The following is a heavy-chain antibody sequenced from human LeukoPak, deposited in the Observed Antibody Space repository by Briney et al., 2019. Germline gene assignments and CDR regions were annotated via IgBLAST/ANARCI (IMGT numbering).Heavy chain of an antibody. V-gene: IGHV4-34*01. CDR1: GGSFSGYY. CDR3: ARGSRITMVRGVIKPFDY. D-gene: IGHD3-10*01. Sequence: SETLSLTCAVYGGSFSGYYWSWLRQPPGKGLEWIGEINHSGSTNYNPSLKSRVTISVDTSMNQFSLKLSSVTAADTAVYYCARGSRITMVRGVIKPFDYWGQGTLVTVSS. CDR2: INHSGST. J-gene: IGHJ4*02.